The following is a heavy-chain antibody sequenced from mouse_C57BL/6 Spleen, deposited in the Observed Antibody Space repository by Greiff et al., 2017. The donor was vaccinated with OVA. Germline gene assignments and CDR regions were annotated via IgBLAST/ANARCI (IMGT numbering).Heavy chain of an antibody. Sequence: DVKLVESGGGLVKPGGSLKLSCAASGFTFSSYAMSWVRQTPEKRLEWVATISDGGSYTYYPDNVKGRFTISRDNAKNNLYLQMSHLKSEDTAMYYCARFTTVVATDYFDYWGQGTTLTVSS. CDR3: ARFTTVVATDYFDY. D-gene: IGHD1-1*01. CDR1: GFTFSSYA. V-gene: IGHV5-4*03. J-gene: IGHJ2*01. CDR2: ISDGGSYT.